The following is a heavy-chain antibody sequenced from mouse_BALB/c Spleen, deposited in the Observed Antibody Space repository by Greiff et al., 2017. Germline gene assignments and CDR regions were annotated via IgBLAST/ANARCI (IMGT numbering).Heavy chain of an antibody. J-gene: IGHJ3*01. CDR3: ARDYYGPWFAY. D-gene: IGHD1-2*01. CDR1: GFTFTDYY. Sequence: DVKLVESGGGLVQPGGSLRLSCATSGFTFTDYYMSWVRQPPGKALEWLGFIRNKANGYTTEYSASVKGRFTISRDNSQSILYLQMNTLRAEDSATYYCARDYYGPWFAYWGQGTLVTVSA. V-gene: IGHV7-3*02. CDR2: IRNKANGYTT.